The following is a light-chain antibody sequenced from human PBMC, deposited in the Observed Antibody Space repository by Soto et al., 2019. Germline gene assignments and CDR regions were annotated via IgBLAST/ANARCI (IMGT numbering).Light chain of an antibody. CDR2: DAS. J-gene: IGKJ5*01. V-gene: IGKV3-20*01. CDR1: QSVSSSY. Sequence: EIVLTQSPGTLSLSPGERATLSCRASQSVSSSYLAWYQQKPGQAPRLVIFDASNRASGIPVRFSGSGSGTDFTLTISSLQPEDFATYYCQQSYSTPPTFGQGTRLEIK. CDR3: QQSYSTPPT.